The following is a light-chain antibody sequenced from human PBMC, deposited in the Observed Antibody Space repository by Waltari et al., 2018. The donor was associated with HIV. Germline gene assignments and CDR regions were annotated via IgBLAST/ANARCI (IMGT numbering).Light chain of an antibody. Sequence: QSVLTQPPSVSGAPGQMVTISCPGNSSNIGAGFAVHCYPQVPETAPKLLIYGDTNRPSGVPDRFSCSKSGTSASLAITGLQAEDEADYYCQSYDSGLSVVFGGGTKLTVL. V-gene: IGLV1-40*01. CDR1: SSNIGAGFA. CDR3: QSYDSGLSVV. J-gene: IGLJ3*02. CDR2: GDT.